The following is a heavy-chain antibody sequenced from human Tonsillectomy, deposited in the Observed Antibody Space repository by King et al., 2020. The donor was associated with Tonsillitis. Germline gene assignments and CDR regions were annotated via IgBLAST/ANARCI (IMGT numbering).Heavy chain of an antibody. V-gene: IGHV3-30*18. CDR3: AKDMFRTLSVADY. J-gene: IGHJ4*02. CDR1: GFTFNRYG. CDR2: ILHDGSDK. Sequence: VQLVESGGGVVQPGGSLRLSCAASGFTFNRYGMHWVRQAPGKGLEWVALILHDGSDKYYADSVKGRFTISRDNAKNTLRLQMNSLRAEDTALYYCAKDMFRTLSVADYWGQGTLVTVSS. D-gene: IGHD3-10*02.